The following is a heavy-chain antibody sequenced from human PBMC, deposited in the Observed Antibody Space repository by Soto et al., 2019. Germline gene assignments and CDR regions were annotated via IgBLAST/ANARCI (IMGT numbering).Heavy chain of an antibody. V-gene: IGHV1-18*04. Sequence: ALGKVSSKPPGPSIPSCGIFLGRQAPAHGLEWMGWISAYNGNTNSAQTLQGRGTMTTDTSTSTAYKELRSLRSDDTAVYYCACSGKEVVIAAAGTNWCDPWGQQTLVT. D-gene: IGHD6-13*01. CDR2: ISAYNGNT. CDR1: GPSIPSCG. CDR3: ACSGKEVVIAAAGTNWCDP. J-gene: IGHJ5*02.